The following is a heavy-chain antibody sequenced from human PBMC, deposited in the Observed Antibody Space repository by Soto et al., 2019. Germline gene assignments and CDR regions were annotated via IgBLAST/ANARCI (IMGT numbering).Heavy chain of an antibody. Sequence: QVQLVESGGGVVQPGRSLRLSCAASGFTFSSYGMHWVRQAPGKGLEWVAVIWYDGSNKYYADSVKGRFTISRDNSKKTMYLQMNRLRAEDTAVYYWAREYRYFDCLYYYYGRDVWGQGSTVTVSS. CDR3: AREYRYFDCLYYYYGRDV. D-gene: IGHD3-9*01. CDR2: IWYDGSNK. CDR1: GFTFSSYG. V-gene: IGHV3-33*01. J-gene: IGHJ6*02.